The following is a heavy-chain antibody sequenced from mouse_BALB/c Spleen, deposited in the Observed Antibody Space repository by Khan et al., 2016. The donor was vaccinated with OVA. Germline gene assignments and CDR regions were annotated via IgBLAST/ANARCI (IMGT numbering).Heavy chain of an antibody. V-gene: IGHV1S136*01. CDR3: AREASSWDFSFPY. J-gene: IGHJ3*01. CDR2: INPSNDGT. CDR1: GYTFTNYV. Sequence: EVPLQESGPELIKPGASVKMSCKASGYTFTNYVIHWVRQRPGQGLEWIGYINPSNDGTGYNEKFKGKATLTSDKSSSTAYLEISSLTSKDSAVYYCAREASSWDFSFPYWGQGTLVTVSA. D-gene: IGHD4-1*01.